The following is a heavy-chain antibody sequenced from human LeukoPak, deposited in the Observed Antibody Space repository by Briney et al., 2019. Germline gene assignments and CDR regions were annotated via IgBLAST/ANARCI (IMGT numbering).Heavy chain of an antibody. Sequence: PSETLSLTCTVSGGSISSSSYYWGWIRQPPGKGLEWIGYIYYSGSTNYNPSLKSRVTISVDTSKNQFSLKLSSVTAADTAVYYCARRRDYGDYDYWGQGTLVTVSS. J-gene: IGHJ4*02. V-gene: IGHV4-61*05. CDR1: GGSISSSSYY. CDR3: ARRRDYGDYDY. D-gene: IGHD4-17*01. CDR2: IYYSGST.